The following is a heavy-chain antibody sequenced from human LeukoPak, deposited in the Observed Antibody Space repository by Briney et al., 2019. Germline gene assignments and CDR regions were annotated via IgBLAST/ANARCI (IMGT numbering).Heavy chain of an antibody. Sequence: GGSLRLSCSASGFTFSSYAMHWVRQAPGKGLEYVSAISSNGGSTYYADSVKGRFTISRDNSKKTLYLQMSSLRAEETAVYYCVKDFRSGGRYFDSSHPHFDYWGQGTLVTVSS. J-gene: IGHJ4*02. V-gene: IGHV3-64D*09. CDR1: GFTFSSYA. CDR3: VKDFRSGGRYFDSSHPHFDY. CDR2: ISSNGGST. D-gene: IGHD3-9*01.